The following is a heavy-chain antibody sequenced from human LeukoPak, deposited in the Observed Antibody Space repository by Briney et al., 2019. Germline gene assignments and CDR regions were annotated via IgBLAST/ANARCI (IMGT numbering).Heavy chain of an antibody. CDR1: GFTFDDCA. D-gene: IGHD3-10*01. V-gene: IGHV3-20*04. Sequence: GGSLRLSCAASGFTFDDCAMSWVRQAPGMGLECVSDLNWSGGSTAYADSVKGRFTISRDNAKNSLYLQMERLRRVDTAFYYCARGLKPYTSGSYDYWGQGTLVTVSS. J-gene: IGHJ4*02. CDR3: ARGLKPYTSGSYDY. CDR2: LNWSGGST.